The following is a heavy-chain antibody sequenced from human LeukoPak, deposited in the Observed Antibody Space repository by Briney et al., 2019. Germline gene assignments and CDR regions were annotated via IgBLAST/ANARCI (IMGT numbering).Heavy chain of an antibody. CDR1: GGSISSYY. V-gene: IGHV4-59*01. CDR2: IYYSGST. D-gene: IGHD1-7*01. CDR3: ARAGGTFDP. Sequence: SETLSLTRTVSGGSISSYYWSWIRQPPGKGLEWIGYIYYSGSTNYNPSLKSRVTISVDTSKNQFSLKLSSVTAADTAVYYCARAGGTFDPWGQGTLVTVSS. J-gene: IGHJ5*02.